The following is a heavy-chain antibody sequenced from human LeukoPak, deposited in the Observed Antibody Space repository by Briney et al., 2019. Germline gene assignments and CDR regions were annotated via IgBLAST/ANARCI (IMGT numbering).Heavy chain of an antibody. V-gene: IGHV1-18*01. CDR2: ISAYNGNT. Sequence: ASVKVSCKASGYTFTSYGISWVRQAPGQGLEWMGWISAYNGNTNYAQKLQGRVTMTTDTSTSTAYMELRSLRSDDTAVYYCARDSGFLEWPYYYYGMDVWGQGTTVTVSS. J-gene: IGHJ6*02. CDR1: GYTFTSYG. D-gene: IGHD3-3*01. CDR3: ARDSGFLEWPYYYYGMDV.